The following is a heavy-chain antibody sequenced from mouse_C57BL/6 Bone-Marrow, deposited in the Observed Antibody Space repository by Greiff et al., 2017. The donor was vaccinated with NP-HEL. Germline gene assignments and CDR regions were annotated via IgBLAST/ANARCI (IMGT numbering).Heavy chain of an antibody. CDR2: IYPRSGNT. CDR3: AVYYGSSAYYYAMDY. D-gene: IGHD1-1*01. CDR1: GYTFTSYG. V-gene: IGHV1-81*01. Sequence: VQLQQSGAELARPGASVKLSCKASGYTFTSYGISWVKQRTGQGLEWIGEIYPRSGNTYYNEKFKGKATLTADKSSSTAYMELRSLTSEDSAVYFCAVYYGSSAYYYAMDYWGQGTSVTVSS. J-gene: IGHJ4*01.